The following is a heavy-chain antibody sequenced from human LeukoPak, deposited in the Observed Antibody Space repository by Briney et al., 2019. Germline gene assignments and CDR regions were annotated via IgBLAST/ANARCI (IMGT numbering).Heavy chain of an antibody. Sequence: PGGSLRLSCTASGYTFSTYWMGWVRQAPGKGLEWLGYIKEDGREKYYVDFVKGRFTISRDNAKNALSLQMNSLRVEDTAIYYCARDRGWLASDYWGQGILVTVSS. D-gene: IGHD6-19*01. J-gene: IGHJ4*02. V-gene: IGHV3-7*03. CDR1: GYTFSTYW. CDR2: IKEDGREK. CDR3: ARDRGWLASDY.